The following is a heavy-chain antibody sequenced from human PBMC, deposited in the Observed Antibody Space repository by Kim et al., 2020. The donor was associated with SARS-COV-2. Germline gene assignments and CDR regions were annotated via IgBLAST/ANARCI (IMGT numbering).Heavy chain of an antibody. CDR3: ARDRYSSSWASGAFDI. V-gene: IGHV3-30*04. CDR2: ISYDGSNK. CDR1: GFTFSSYA. Sequence: GGSLRLSCAASGFTFSSYAMHWVRQAPGKGLEWVAVISYDGSNKYYADSVKGRFTISRDNSKNTLYLQMNSLRAEDTAVYYCARDRYSSSWASGAFDIWGQGTMVTVSS. J-gene: IGHJ3*02. D-gene: IGHD6-13*01.